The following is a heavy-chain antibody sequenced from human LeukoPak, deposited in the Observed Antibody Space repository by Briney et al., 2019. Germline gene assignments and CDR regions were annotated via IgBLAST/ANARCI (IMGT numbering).Heavy chain of an antibody. CDR2: IRYDGSNK. V-gene: IGHV3-30*02. Sequence: PRRSLRLSCASSGFTFSSNGMHWVRQAPGKGLEWVAFIRYDGSNKYYADSVKGRFTISRDNSKNTLYLQMNSLRAEDTAVYYCAKKSNHDRSLGPFDPWGQGTLVTVSS. D-gene: IGHD3-22*01. J-gene: IGHJ5*02. CDR1: GFTFSSNG. CDR3: AKKSNHDRSLGPFDP.